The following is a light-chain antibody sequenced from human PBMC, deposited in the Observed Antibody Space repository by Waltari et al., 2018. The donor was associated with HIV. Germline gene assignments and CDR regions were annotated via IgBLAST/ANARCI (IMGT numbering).Light chain of an antibody. CDR1: SSNIGAGYD. V-gene: IGLV1-40*01. CDR2: GNS. CDR3: QSYDSSLSVVV. J-gene: IGLJ2*01. Sequence: QSVLTQPPSVSGAPGQRVTISCTGSSSNIGAGYDVHWYQHLPGTAPKLLIYGNSNLPSGVPDRFSGSKSGTAASLAITGLQAEDESDYYCQSYDSSLSVVVFGGGTKLTVL.